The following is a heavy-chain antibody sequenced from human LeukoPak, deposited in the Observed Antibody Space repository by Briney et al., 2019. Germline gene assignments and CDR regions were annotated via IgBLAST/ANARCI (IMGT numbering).Heavy chain of an antibody. Sequence: SETLSLTCAVYGGSFSGYYWSWIRQPPGKGLEWIWEINHSGSTNYNPSLKSRVTISVDTSKNQFSLKLSSVTAADTAVYYCARGRTQLWLLYYYYYGMDVWGQGTTVTVSS. CDR1: GGSFSGYY. CDR3: ARGRTQLWLLYYYYYGMDV. CDR2: INHSGST. J-gene: IGHJ6*02. V-gene: IGHV4-34*01. D-gene: IGHD5-18*01.